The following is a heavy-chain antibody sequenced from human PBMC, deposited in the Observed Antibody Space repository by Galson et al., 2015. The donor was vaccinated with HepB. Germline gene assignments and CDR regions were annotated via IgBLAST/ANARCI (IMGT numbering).Heavy chain of an antibody. J-gene: IGHJ3*02. Sequence: SLRLSCAASGFTFSSYGMHWVRQAPGKGLEWVAVISYDGSNKYYADSVKGRFTISRDNSKNTLYPQMNSLRAEDTAVYYCAKDRGHIVVVTAILDIWGQGTMVTVSS. CDR1: GFTFSSYG. CDR3: AKDRGHIVVVTAILDI. D-gene: IGHD2-21*02. V-gene: IGHV3-30*18. CDR2: ISYDGSNK.